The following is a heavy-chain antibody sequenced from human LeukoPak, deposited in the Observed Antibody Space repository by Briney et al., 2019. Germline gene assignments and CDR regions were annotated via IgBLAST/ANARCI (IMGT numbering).Heavy chain of an antibody. CDR2: LYYSGSS. D-gene: IGHD3-22*01. CDR3: ARGLFDSSGYYVVPDAFDI. V-gene: IGHV4-39*07. Sequence: SETLSLTCTVSGASISSSDYYWGWIRQPPGKGLEWIGSLYYSGSSYYHPSLKSRVTISVDTSKNQFSLKLSSVTAADTAVYYCARGLFDSSGYYVVPDAFDIWGQGTMVTVSS. CDR1: GASISSSDYY. J-gene: IGHJ3*02.